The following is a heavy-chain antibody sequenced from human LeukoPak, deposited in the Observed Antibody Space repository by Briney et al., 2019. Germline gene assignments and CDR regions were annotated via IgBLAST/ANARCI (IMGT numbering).Heavy chain of an antibody. CDR2: IKSKTDGGIT. CDR3: TTAPAALDY. CDR1: GFTFSNAW. Sequence: GGSLRLSCAASGFTFSNAWMSWVRQAPGKGLEWVGRIKSKTDGGITDYAAPVKGRFTISRDDSKNTLYLQMNSLKNEDTAMYYCTTAPAALDYWGQGTLVTVSS. V-gene: IGHV3-15*01. J-gene: IGHJ4*02. D-gene: IGHD2-2*01.